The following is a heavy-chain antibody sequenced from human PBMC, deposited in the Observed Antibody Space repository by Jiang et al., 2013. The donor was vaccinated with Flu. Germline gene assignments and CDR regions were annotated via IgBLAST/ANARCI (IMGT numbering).Heavy chain of an antibody. D-gene: IGHD4-17*01. Sequence: GSGLVKPSETLSLTCTVSGGSISSSSYYWGWIRQPPGKGLEWIGSIYYSGSTYYNPSLKSRVTISVDTSKNQFSLKLSSVTAADTAVYYCARGDTPDYVIPYFDYWGQGTLVTVSS. J-gene: IGHJ4*02. CDR3: ARGDTPDYVIPYFDY. CDR2: IYYSGST. V-gene: IGHV4-39*07. CDR1: GGSISSSSYY.